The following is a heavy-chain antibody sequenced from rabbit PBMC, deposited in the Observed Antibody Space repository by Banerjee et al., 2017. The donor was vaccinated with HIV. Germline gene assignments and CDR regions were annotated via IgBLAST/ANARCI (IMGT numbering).Heavy chain of an antibody. CDR1: GFDFNNYG. CDR2: IDPIFGIT. CDR3: VREVAAKFSL. V-gene: IGHV1S47*01. Sequence: QEQLVESGGGLVQPGGSLKLSCKASGFDFNNYGVSWVRQAPGKGLEWIGYIDPIFGITYFANWVNGRFTISSHNAQSTLFLQLNSLTAADTATYFCVREVAAKFSLWGQGTLVTVS. D-gene: IGHD4-1*01. J-gene: IGHJ4*01.